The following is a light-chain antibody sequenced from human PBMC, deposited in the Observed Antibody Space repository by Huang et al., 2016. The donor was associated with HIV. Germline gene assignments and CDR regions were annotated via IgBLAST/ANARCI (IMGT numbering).Light chain of an antibody. J-gene: IGKJ2*01. CDR2: GAS. V-gene: IGKV1-39*01. Sequence: DIQMTQSPSALSASVGDRVTITCRASQSISNYVNWYQQKPGTAPKLLIHGASLLQPGVPSRFVGSGSGADVTLTISNLQPEDFATYYCQQTYRPPQYTFGQGTKVEI. CDR3: QQTYRPPQYT. CDR1: QSISNY.